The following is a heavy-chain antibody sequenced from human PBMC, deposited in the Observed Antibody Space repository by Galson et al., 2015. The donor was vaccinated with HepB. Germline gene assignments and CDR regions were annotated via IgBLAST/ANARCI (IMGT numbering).Heavy chain of an antibody. J-gene: IGHJ3*02. Sequence: PALVKPTQTLTLTCSFSGFSLTTTGMCVTWIRQPPGKALEWLARIDWDDDKYYRTSLQTRLTIARDTSKNQVVLIMTNVDPLDTGTYYCARITHGDPRCRVDDALDIWGQVTMVTVSS. V-gene: IGHV2-70*11. CDR2: IDWDDDK. CDR1: GFSLTTTGMC. CDR3: ARITHGDPRCRVDDALDI. D-gene: IGHD4-17*01.